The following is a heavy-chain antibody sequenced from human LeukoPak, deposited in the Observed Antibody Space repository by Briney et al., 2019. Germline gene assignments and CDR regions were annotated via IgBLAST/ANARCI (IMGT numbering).Heavy chain of an antibody. V-gene: IGHV3-23*01. J-gene: IGHJ4*02. Sequence: GGSLRLSCAASGFTFSSYWMHWVRQAPGKGLEWVSAISGSGGSTYYADSVKGRFTISRDNSKNTLYLQMNSLRAEDTAVYYCAKAYSSGWSPSLDYWGQGTLVTVSS. D-gene: IGHD6-19*01. CDR3: AKAYSSGWSPSLDY. CDR1: GFTFSSYW. CDR2: ISGSGGST.